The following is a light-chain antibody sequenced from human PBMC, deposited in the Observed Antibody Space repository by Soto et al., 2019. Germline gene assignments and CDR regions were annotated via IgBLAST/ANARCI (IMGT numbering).Light chain of an antibody. V-gene: IGLV2-23*01. CDR1: SSDVGSYNL. J-gene: IGLJ3*02. Sequence: QSALTQPASVSGSPGQSITISCTGTSSDVGSYNLVSWYQHHPGTAPKLMIYEGSKRPSGISNRFSGSKSGNTASLTISGLQAEDEADYYCCSYAGTSTGVFGGGTKLTVL. CDR3: CSYAGTSTGV. CDR2: EGS.